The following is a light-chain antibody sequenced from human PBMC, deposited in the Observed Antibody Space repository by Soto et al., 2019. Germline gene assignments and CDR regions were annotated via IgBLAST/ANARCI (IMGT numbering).Light chain of an antibody. Sequence: QSALTQPRSVSGSPGQSVTISCTGTSSDVGGYNYVSWYQQHPGKAPKVMIYDVSKRPSGVPDRFSGSKSGNTASLTISGLQAEDEADYYCCSYAGTYTSFVFGTGTKAPS. V-gene: IGLV2-11*01. CDR2: DVS. J-gene: IGLJ1*01. CDR3: CSYAGTYTSFV. CDR1: SSDVGGYNY.